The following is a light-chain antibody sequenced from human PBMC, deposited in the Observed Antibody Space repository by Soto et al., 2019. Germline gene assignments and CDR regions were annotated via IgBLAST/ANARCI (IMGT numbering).Light chain of an antibody. CDR2: AAS. J-gene: IGKJ1*01. CDR1: QGISSD. V-gene: IGKV1-9*01. CDR3: QQLNSYPPT. Sequence: DIQLTQSPSFLSASVGDRVTITCRASQGISSDLTWYQQKPGQPPKLLIYAASTLQSGVPSKFSGSGSGTEFTLTISSLLPEDFATYYCQQLNSYPPTFGQGTKVEIK.